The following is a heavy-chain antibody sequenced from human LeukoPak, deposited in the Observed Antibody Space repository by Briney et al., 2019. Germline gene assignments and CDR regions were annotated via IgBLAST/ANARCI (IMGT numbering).Heavy chain of an antibody. CDR3: AKDRGGGSQLGDAYDV. CDR2: ISWNSGSI. D-gene: IGHD5-24*01. V-gene: IGHV3-9*01. CDR1: GFTFDDYA. J-gene: IGHJ3*01. Sequence: GGSLRLSCAASGFTFDDYAMHWVRQAPGKGLEWVSGISWNSGSIGYVDSVKGRFTISRDNVRKSLYLQMNSLRIEDTALYYCAKDRGGGSQLGDAYDVWGQGTMVSVSS.